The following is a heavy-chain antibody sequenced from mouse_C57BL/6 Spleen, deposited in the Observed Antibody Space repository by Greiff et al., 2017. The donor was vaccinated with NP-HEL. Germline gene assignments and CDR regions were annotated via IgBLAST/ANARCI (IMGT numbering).Heavy chain of an antibody. Sequence: DVMLVESGGGLVKPGGSLKLSCAASGFTFSDYGMHWVRQAPEKGLEWVAYISSGSSTIYYADTVKGRFTISRDNAKNTLFLQMTSLRSEDTAMYYCAKIYYGNYAMDYWGQGTSVTVSS. J-gene: IGHJ4*01. CDR1: GFTFSDYG. V-gene: IGHV5-17*01. CDR3: AKIYYGNYAMDY. D-gene: IGHD2-1*01. CDR2: ISSGSSTI.